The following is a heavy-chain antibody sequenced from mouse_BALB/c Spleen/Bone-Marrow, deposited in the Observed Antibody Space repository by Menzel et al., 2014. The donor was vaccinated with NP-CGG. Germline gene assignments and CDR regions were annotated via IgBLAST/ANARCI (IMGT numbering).Heavy chain of an antibody. CDR2: INHSNGYT. Sequence: QVQLQQSGAELVKPGASVKLSCKASGYTFTSDYMYWVKQRPGQGLEWIGEINHSNGYTNFNEKFKSKATLTVDKSSSTAYMQLSSLTSEDSAVYYCTREGAYWGQGTLVTVSA. V-gene: IGHV1S81*02. CDR1: GYTFTSDY. CDR3: TREGAY. J-gene: IGHJ3*01.